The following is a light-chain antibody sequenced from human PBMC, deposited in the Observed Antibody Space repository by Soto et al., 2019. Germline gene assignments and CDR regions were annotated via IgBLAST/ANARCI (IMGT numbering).Light chain of an antibody. CDR2: DAS. V-gene: IGKV1-5*01. CDR1: QSISSW. CDR3: QQYNSYPL. Sequence: DIQMTQSPSTLSASVGDRVTITCRASQSISSWLAWYQQKPGKAPKLLIYDASNLETGVPSRFSGSGSGTDFTFTISSLQPEDIATYYCQQYNSYPLFGGGTKVDIK. J-gene: IGKJ4*01.